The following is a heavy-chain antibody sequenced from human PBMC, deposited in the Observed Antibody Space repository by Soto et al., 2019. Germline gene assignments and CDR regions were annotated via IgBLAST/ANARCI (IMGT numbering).Heavy chain of an antibody. CDR3: ARDRERGYCSSTSCYGGPSYYYYMDV. CDR2: INAGNGNT. D-gene: IGHD2-2*01. V-gene: IGHV1-3*01. J-gene: IGHJ6*03. CDR1: GYTFTSNA. Sequence: GASVKVSCKASGYTFTSNAMHWVRQAPGQRLEWMGWINAGNGNTKYSQKFQGRVTITRDTSASTAYMELSSLRSEDTAVYYCARDRERGYCSSTSCYGGPSYYYYMDVWGKGTTVTVSS.